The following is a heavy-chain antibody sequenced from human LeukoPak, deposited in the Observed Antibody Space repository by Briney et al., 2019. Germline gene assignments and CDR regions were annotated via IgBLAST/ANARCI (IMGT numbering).Heavy chain of an antibody. Sequence: QPGGSLRLSCAASGFTFSSYAMSWVRQAPGKGLEWVALIWYDGSNERYADSVKGRFTISRDNSKNTLYLQLNSLRAEDTAVYYCARDGGSGTPYPHFDYWGQGTLVTVSS. V-gene: IGHV3-33*08. D-gene: IGHD1-1*01. CDR3: ARDGGSGTPYPHFDY. CDR2: IWYDGSNE. J-gene: IGHJ4*02. CDR1: GFTFSSYA.